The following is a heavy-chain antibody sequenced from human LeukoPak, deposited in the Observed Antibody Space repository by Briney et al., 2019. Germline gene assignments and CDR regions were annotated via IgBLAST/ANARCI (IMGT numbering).Heavy chain of an antibody. V-gene: IGHV3-7*04. CDR1: GFTFSSYE. J-gene: IGHJ4*02. D-gene: IGHD3-22*01. Sequence: GGSLRLSCAASGFTFSSYEMNWVRQAPGKGLEWVANIKQDGSEKYYVDSVKGRFTISRDNAKNSLYLQMNSLRAEDTAVYYCAKDYYDSSGYYPTPLDYWGQGTLVTVSS. CDR2: IKQDGSEK. CDR3: AKDYYDSSGYYPTPLDY.